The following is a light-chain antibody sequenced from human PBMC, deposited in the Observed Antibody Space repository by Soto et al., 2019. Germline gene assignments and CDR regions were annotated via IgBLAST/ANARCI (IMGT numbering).Light chain of an antibody. CDR2: GAF. CDR3: QQYNNWPPLT. CDR1: QNIGTN. V-gene: IGKV3-15*01. Sequence: EILMTQSPATLSVSPGERATLSCRASQNIGTNLAWYQQKPGQAPRLLSYGAFTGATGIPSRFSGSGAGTEFTLTISSPQSEDSAVYFCQQYNNWPPLTFGGGTKVEIK. J-gene: IGKJ4*01.